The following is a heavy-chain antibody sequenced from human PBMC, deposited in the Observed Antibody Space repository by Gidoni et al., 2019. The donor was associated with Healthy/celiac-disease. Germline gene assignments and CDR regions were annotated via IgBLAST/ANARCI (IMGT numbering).Heavy chain of an antibody. CDR3: ARDSGQVAAAGTVEYFQH. V-gene: IGHV3-33*01. J-gene: IGHJ1*01. CDR1: GFTFSSYG. Sequence: QVQLVESGGGVVQPGRSLRLSCAASGFTFSSYGMHWVRQAPGKGLEWVAVIWYDGSNKYYADSVKGRFTISRDNSKNTLYLQMNSLRAEDTAVYYCARDSGQVAAAGTVEYFQHWGQGTLVTVSS. D-gene: IGHD6-13*01. CDR2: IWYDGSNK.